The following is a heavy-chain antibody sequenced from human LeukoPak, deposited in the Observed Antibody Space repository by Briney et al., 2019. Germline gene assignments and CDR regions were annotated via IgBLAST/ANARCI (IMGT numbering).Heavy chain of an antibody. CDR3: AILIAVAGPATFY. J-gene: IGHJ4*02. CDR2: LTSSGDNT. CDR1: GFTFSIYA. Sequence: GGSLRLSCAASGFTFSIYAIAWVRRAPGKGLEWASSLTSSGDNTYYADSVKGRFTISRDNSNNTLYLQMNSLRAEDTAVYYCAILIAVAGPATFYWGQGTLVTVSS. D-gene: IGHD6-19*01. V-gene: IGHV3-23*01.